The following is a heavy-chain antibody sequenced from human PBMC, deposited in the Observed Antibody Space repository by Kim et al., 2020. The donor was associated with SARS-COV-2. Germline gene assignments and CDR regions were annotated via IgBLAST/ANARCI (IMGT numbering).Heavy chain of an antibody. CDR3: AKSWVYYYDRSAYYPVH. CDR1: GFTFSSYA. D-gene: IGHD3-22*01. V-gene: IGHV3-23*01. CDR2: IGASGGST. J-gene: IGHJ4*02. Sequence: GGSLRLSCAASGFTFSSYAMGWVRQAPGKGLEWVSAIGASGGSTYYADSVKGRFTIPRDNSKNTLYLQMSSLRADDTAVYYCAKSWVYYYDRSAYYPVHWGQGTLVTVSS.